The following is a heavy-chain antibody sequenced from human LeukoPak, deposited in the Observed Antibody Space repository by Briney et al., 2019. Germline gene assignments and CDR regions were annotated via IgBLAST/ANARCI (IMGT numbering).Heavy chain of an antibody. D-gene: IGHD1-26*01. CDR3: ARVGRSLSGSHYYFDY. CDR2: IYTSGST. Sequence: SETLSVTCTVSGGSISSYYWSWIRQPAGKGLEWIGRIYTSGSTNYNPSLKSRVTMSVDTSKNQFSLKLSSVTAADTAVYYCARVGRSLSGSHYYFDYWGQGTLVTVSS. CDR1: GGSISSYY. V-gene: IGHV4-4*07. J-gene: IGHJ4*02.